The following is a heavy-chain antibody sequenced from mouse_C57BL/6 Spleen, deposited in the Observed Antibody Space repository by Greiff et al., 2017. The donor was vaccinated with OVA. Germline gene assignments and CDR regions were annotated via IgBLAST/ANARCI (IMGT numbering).Heavy chain of an antibody. CDR2: INPNNGGT. CDR1: GYTFTDYN. V-gene: IGHV1-22*01. Sequence: EVQLQQSGPELVKPGASVKMSCKASGYTFTDYNMHWVKQSHGKSLEWIGYINPNNGGTSYNQKFKGKATLTVNKSSSTAYMELRSLTSEDSAVYYCARTTTVVADLFDYWGQGTTLTVSS. J-gene: IGHJ2*01. D-gene: IGHD1-1*01. CDR3: ARTTTVVADLFDY.